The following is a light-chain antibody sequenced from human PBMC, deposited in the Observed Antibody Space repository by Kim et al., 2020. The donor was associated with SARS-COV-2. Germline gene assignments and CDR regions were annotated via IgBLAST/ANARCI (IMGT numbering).Light chain of an antibody. CDR2: GAA. CDR1: QSVSSN. V-gene: IGKV3-15*01. CDR3: QQYNNWPPSWT. J-gene: IGKJ1*01. Sequence: EIVMTQSPATLSVSPGERATLSCRASQSVSSNLAWYQQKPGQAPRLLIYGAATRATGSPARFSGSGSGTEFTLTISSLQSEDFAVYYCQQYNNWPPSWTFDQGTKVDIK.